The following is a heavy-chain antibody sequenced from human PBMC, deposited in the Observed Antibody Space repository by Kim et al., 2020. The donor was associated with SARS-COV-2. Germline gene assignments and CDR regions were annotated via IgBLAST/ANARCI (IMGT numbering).Heavy chain of an antibody. Sequence: GGSLRLSCAASGFTFSDYYMSWIRQAPGKGLEWVSYISSSSSYTNYADSVKGRFTISRDNAKNSLYLQMNSLRAEDTAVYYCARIRSGYSYYDAFDIWGQGTMVTVSS. CDR3: ARIRSGYSYYDAFDI. J-gene: IGHJ3*02. CDR1: GFTFSDYY. CDR2: ISSSSSYT. D-gene: IGHD5-18*01. V-gene: IGHV3-11*03.